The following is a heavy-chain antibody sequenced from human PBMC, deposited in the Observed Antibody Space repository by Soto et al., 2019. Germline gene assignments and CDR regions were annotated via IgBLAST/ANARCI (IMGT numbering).Heavy chain of an antibody. Sequence: SETLSLTCTVSGGPISSGGYYWSWIRQHPGKGLEWIGYIYYSGSTYYNPSLKSRVTISVDTSKNQFSLKLSSVTAADTAVYYCARARSGLFDYWGQGTLVTVSS. CDR3: ARARSGLFDY. J-gene: IGHJ4*02. V-gene: IGHV4-31*03. D-gene: IGHD3-22*01. CDR2: IYYSGST. CDR1: GGPISSGGYY.